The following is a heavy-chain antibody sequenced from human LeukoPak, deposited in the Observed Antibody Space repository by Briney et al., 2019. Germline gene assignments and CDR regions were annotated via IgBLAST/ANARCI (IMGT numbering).Heavy chain of an antibody. CDR1: GYSFSTDW. J-gene: IGHJ4*02. Sequence: GGSLRLSCAASGYSFSTDWMHWVRQAPGKGLVWVARIKSDVRNTDYAASVKGRFTISRDDANNILYLQMNNLRVEDTAVYYCTAIRPDYWGQGTAVTVSS. D-gene: IGHD2-21*02. CDR2: IKSDVRNT. CDR3: TAIRPDY. V-gene: IGHV3-74*01.